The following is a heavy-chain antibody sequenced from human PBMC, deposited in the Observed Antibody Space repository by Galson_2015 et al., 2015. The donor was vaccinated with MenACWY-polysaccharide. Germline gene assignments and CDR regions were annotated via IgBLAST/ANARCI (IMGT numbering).Heavy chain of an antibody. V-gene: IGHV3-9*01. CDR2: ISWNSGRT. D-gene: IGHD6-13*01. CDR3: AKDISVASVGSDY. J-gene: IGHJ4*02. CDR1: GFTFDDYA. Sequence: SLRLSCAASGFTFDDYAMHWVRQAPGKGLEWVSGISWNSGRTTYAGSVKGRFIISRDNAKNSLYLQMNSLRPEDTALYYCAKDISVASVGSDYWGQGTLVTVSS.